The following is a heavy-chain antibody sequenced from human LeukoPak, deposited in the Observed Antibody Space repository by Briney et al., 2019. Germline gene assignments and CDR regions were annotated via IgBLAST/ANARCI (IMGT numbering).Heavy chain of an antibody. D-gene: IGHD6-6*01. CDR2: IWYDGSKK. CDR3: ARAHSSSSTFDL. V-gene: IGHV3-33*01. CDR1: GSTFSDYG. J-gene: IGHJ4*02. Sequence: RSLRLSCAASGSTFSDYGIHWVRQAPGQGLEWVALIWYDGSKKYYADSVKGRFTISRDNTKNTLYLQLNSLRADDTAVYYCARAHSSSSTFDLWGQGTLVTVSS.